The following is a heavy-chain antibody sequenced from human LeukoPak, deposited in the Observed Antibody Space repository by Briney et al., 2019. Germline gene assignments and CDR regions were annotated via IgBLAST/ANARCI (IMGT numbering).Heavy chain of an antibody. J-gene: IGHJ4*02. CDR2: IFHDGTT. V-gene: IGHV4-39*01. Sequence: SETLSLTCTVSGGSINSPNSYWGWIRQPPGKGLEWIGSIFHDGTTYYSPSLKSRVTVSVHTSLNQFSLSLMSMTAADTAVYYCARRVVAGTTVDFWGQGNLVTVSS. CDR3: ARRVVAGTTVDF. D-gene: IGHD1-1*01. CDR1: GGSINSPNSY.